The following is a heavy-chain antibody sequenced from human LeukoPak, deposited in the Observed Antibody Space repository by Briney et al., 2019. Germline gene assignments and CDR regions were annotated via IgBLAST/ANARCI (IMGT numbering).Heavy chain of an antibody. D-gene: IGHD6-19*01. CDR1: GGSFSGYY. Sequence: SETLSLTCAVYGGSFSGYYWSWIRQPPGKGLEWVGEINHSGSTNYNPSLKSRVTISVDTPKNQFSLKLSSVTAADTAVYYCARSVGAVAAAPFDYWGQGTLVTVSS. J-gene: IGHJ4*02. CDR3: ARSVGAVAAAPFDY. V-gene: IGHV4-34*01. CDR2: INHSGST.